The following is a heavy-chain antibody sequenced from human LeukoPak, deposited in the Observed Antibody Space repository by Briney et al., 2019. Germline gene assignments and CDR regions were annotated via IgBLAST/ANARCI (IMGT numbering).Heavy chain of an antibody. Sequence: ASVKVPCKASGYTFTIYAMHWVRQAPGQRLEWMGWINAGNGNTKYSQKFQGRVTITRDTSASTAYMELSSLRSEDTAVYYCARSSKIFGELQPWGQGTLVTVSS. D-gene: IGHD3-10*01. CDR3: ARSSKIFGELQP. V-gene: IGHV1-3*01. CDR1: GYTFTIYA. CDR2: INAGNGNT. J-gene: IGHJ4*02.